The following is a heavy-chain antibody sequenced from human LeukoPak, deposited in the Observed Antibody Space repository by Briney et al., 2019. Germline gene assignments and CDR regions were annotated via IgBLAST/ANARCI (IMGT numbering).Heavy chain of an antibody. V-gene: IGHV3-23*01. CDR1: GFTFSSYA. D-gene: IGHD1-26*01. CDR3: ATPRGSGSYLAFDY. J-gene: IGHJ4*02. CDR2: ISASGGST. Sequence: GGSLRLSCAASGFTFSSYAMTWVRQAPGKGLEWVSAISASGGSTYYADSVKGRFTISRDNSKNTLYLQMNSLRAEDTAVYYCATPRGSGSYLAFDYWGQGTLVTVSS.